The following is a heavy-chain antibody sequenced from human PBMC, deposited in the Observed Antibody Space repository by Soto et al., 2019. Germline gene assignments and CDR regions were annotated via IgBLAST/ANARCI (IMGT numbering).Heavy chain of an antibody. J-gene: IGHJ5*02. V-gene: IGHV3-11*06. CDR1: GFTFGDSY. CDR2: ISPGSRYP. D-gene: IGHD2-8*02. Sequence: GGSLRLSCAGSGFTFGDSYMSWIRQAPGKGLEWLSYISPGSRYPAYADSVKGGFTISRDNAKRSLYLQMMSLTAEDTAIYYCVRAGGVGLFDPWGQGTMLTVSS. CDR3: VRAGGVGLFDP.